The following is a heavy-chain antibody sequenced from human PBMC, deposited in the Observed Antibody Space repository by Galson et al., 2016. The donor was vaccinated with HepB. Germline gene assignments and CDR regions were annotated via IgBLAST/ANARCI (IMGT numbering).Heavy chain of an antibody. CDR3: ASGRCSRGTGYGGDSFDF. CDR1: GFTFTSYW. V-gene: IGHV3-7*03. D-gene: IGHD2-2*01. J-gene: IGHJ3*01. CDR2: IKQDGSET. Sequence: SLRLSCAASGFTFTSYWMTWVRQAPGKGLEWVANIKQDGSETHYVDSVKGRFTISRDNARNSLHLQMKNLRADDTAVYYRASGRCSRGTGYGGDSFDFWGQGTMVAVSS.